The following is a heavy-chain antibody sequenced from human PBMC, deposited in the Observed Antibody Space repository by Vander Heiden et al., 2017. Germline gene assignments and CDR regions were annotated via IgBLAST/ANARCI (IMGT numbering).Heavy chain of an antibody. CDR1: GFTFSSYA. V-gene: IGHV3-30*04. CDR3: ARAPPASGRGYSCYGMDV. CDR2: ISYDGSNK. D-gene: IGHD6-25*01. Sequence: QVQLVESGGGVVQPGRSLRLSCAASGFTFSSYAMHWVRQAPGKGLEWVAVISYDGSNKYYADSVKGRLTISRDNSKNTLYLQMNSLRAEDTAVYYCARAPPASGRGYSCYGMDVWGQGTTVTVSS. J-gene: IGHJ6*02.